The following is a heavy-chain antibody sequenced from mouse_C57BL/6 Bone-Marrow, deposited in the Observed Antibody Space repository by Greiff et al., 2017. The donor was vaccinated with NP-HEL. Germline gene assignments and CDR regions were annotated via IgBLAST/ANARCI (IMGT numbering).Heavy chain of an antibody. V-gene: IGHV14-4*01. CDR3: TTGGSSPYAMDY. CDR1: GFNIKDDY. Sequence: EVQLVESGAELVRPGASVKLSCTVSGFNIKDDYMHWVKQRPEQGLEWIGWIDPENGDTEYASEFQGKATITADTASTTAYLKLSSLTSEDTAVYYCTTGGSSPYAMDYWGQGTSVTVSS. CDR2: IDPENGDT. D-gene: IGHD1-1*01. J-gene: IGHJ4*01.